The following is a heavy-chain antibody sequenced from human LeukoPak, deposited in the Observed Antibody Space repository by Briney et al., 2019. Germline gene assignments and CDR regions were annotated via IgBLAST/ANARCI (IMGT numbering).Heavy chain of an antibody. CDR2: IYYSGST. CDR3: ARGRYSGYDSLAPYYYDSSGYFDY. J-gene: IGHJ4*02. CDR1: GGSISSYY. V-gene: IGHV4-59*01. D-gene: IGHD3-22*01. Sequence: SETLSLTCTVSGGSISSYYWSWIRQPPGKGLEWVGYIYYSGSTNYNPSLKSRVTISVDTSKNQFSLKLSSVTAADTAVYYCARGRYSGYDSLAPYYYDSSGYFDYWGQGTLVTVSS.